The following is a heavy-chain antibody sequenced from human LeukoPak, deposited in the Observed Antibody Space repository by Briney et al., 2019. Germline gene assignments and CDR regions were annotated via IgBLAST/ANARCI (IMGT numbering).Heavy chain of an antibody. CDR1: GYSLSIGHY. J-gene: IGHJ4*02. V-gene: IGHV4-38-2*02. Sequence: TSETLSLTCAVSGYSLSIGHYWGWLRPPPGKGLEWIGNIFHSGSSYYNPSLKSRVTISVDTSKNQFSLKLSPVTAADTAVYYCARDHLYCGGDCYPFDYWGQGTLVTVSS. CDR3: ARDHLYCGGDCYPFDY. D-gene: IGHD2-21*02. CDR2: IFHSGSS.